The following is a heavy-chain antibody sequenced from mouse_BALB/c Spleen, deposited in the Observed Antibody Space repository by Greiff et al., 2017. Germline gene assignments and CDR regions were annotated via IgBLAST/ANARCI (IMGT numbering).Heavy chain of an antibody. CDR2: ISSGGST. D-gene: IGHD2-4*01. CDR1: GFTFSSYA. CDR3: ARGSDYDWFAY. Sequence: EVMLVESGGGLVKPGGSLKLSCAASGFTFSSYAMSWVRPTPAKRLEWVASISSGGSTYYPDSVKGRFTISRDNARNILYLQMSSLRSEDTAMYYCARGSDYDWFAYWGQGTLVTVSA. J-gene: IGHJ3*01. V-gene: IGHV5-6-5*01.